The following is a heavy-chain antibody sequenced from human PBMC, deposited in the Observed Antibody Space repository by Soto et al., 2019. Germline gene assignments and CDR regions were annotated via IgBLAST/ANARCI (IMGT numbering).Heavy chain of an antibody. CDR3: ARTGNYDESGPISSPDH. D-gene: IGHD3-22*01. V-gene: IGHV4-39*01. Sequence: PSETLSLTCTVSGDSMYSTSYYWAWIRQPPGKGLEWLGSIFYSGSTYYNPSLKSRLTVSVDTSKNQFSLKLSSVTAADTAVYYCARTGNYDESGPISSPDHWGQGTLVTVSS. J-gene: IGHJ4*02. CDR2: IFYSGST. CDR1: GDSMYSTSYY.